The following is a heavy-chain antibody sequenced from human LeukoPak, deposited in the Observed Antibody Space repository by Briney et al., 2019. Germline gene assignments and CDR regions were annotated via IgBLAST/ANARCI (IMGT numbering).Heavy chain of an antibody. CDR2: IYSGGST. D-gene: IGHD3-9*01. CDR3: AKVLRYFDWLFFDY. J-gene: IGHJ4*02. CDR1: GFTFSTYE. V-gene: IGHV3-53*01. Sequence: PGGSLRLSCAASGFTFSTYEMNWVRQAPGRGLEWVSVIYSGGSTYYADSVKGRFTISRDNSKNTLYLQMNSLRAEDTAVYYCAKVLRYFDWLFFDYWGQGTLVTVSS.